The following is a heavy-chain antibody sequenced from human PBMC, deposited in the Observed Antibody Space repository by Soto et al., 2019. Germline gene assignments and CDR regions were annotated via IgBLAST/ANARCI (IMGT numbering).Heavy chain of an antibody. J-gene: IGHJ4*02. CDR2: MNPNSGNT. CDR1: GYTFTSYD. Sequence: ASVKVSCKASGYTFTSYDINWVRQATGQGLEWMGWMNPNSGNTGYAQKFQGRVTMTRNTSISTAYMELSSLRSEDTAVYYCAGDLDPSGSYYTDYWGPGTLVTVSS. CDR3: AGDLDPSGSYYTDY. D-gene: IGHD3-10*01. V-gene: IGHV1-8*01.